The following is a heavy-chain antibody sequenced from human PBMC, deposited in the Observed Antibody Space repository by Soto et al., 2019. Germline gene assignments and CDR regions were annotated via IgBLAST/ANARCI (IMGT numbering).Heavy chain of an antibody. Sequence: QVQLQQWGAGLLKPSETLSLTCAVYGGSFSGYYWSWIRQPPGKGLEWIGEINHSGSTNYNPSLRSRVTTSVDTSKNQFSLKLSSVTAADTAVYYCVGGQLWPHFDYWGQGTLVTVSS. CDR2: INHSGST. CDR3: VGGQLWPHFDY. CDR1: GGSFSGYY. V-gene: IGHV4-34*01. D-gene: IGHD5-18*01. J-gene: IGHJ4*02.